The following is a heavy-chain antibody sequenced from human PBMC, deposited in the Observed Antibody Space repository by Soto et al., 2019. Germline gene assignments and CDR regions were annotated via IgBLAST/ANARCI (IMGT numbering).Heavy chain of an antibody. CDR3: ASQYYYGSGSLTKKTKEYYYMDV. V-gene: IGHV4-59*08. D-gene: IGHD3-10*01. CDR1: GGSISSYY. J-gene: IGHJ6*03. CDR2: IYYSGST. Sequence: SETLSLTCTVSGGSISSYYWSWIRQPPGKGLEWIGYIYYSGSTNYNPSLKSRVTISVDTSKNQFSLKLSSVTAADTAVYYCASQYYYGSGSLTKKTKEYYYMDVWGKGTTVTVSS.